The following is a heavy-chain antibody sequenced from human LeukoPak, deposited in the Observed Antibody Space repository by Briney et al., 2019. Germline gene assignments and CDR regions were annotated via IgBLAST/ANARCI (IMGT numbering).Heavy chain of an antibody. CDR2: ISTSNGDT. CDR1: GYTFFSSD. V-gene: IGHV1-18*01. D-gene: IGHD1-14*01. J-gene: IGHJ5*02. CDR3: ARDPYHRLGPPLDL. Sequence: GASVKVSXKASGYTFFSSDITWVRQAPGQGLEWIGRISTSNGDTNYAAKLQGRVTMTTDTSTSTVYMELGSLTFDDTAVYFCARDPYHRLGPPLDLWGQGTLVTVSS.